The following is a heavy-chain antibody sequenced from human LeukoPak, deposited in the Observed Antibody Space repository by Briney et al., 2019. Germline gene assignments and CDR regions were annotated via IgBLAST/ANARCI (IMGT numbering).Heavy chain of an antibody. J-gene: IGHJ6*02. Sequence: GGSLRLSCAASGFTLTTYWMHWVRPAPGKGLVWVSHINSDGSITSYADSVKGRFTISRDNAKNTLYLQMNSLRAEDTAVYYCARDAVDTANAVWGQGTTVTVSS. CDR3: ARDAVDTANAV. CDR2: INSDGSIT. CDR1: GFTLTTYW. V-gene: IGHV3-74*01. D-gene: IGHD5-18*01.